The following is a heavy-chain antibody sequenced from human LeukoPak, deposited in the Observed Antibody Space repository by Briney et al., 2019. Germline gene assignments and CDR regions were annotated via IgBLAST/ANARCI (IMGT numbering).Heavy chain of an antibody. CDR1: GGTFSSYA. J-gene: IGHJ4*02. CDR3: AREDGYDSSGYTPEFDY. CDR2: IIPIFGTA. D-gene: IGHD3-22*01. Sequence: SVNVSCKASGGTFSSYAISWVRQAPGQELEWMGGIIPIFGTANYAQKFQGRVTITADESTSTAYMELSSLRSEDTAVYYCAREDGYDSSGYTPEFDYWGQGTLVTVSS. V-gene: IGHV1-69*13.